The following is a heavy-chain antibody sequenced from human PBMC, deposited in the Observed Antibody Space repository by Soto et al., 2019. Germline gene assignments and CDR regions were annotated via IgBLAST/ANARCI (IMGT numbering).Heavy chain of an antibody. Sequence: PSETLSLTCTVSCGSISSGGYYWSWIRQHPGKGLEWIGYIYYSGSTYYNPSLKSRVTISVDTSKNQFSLKLSPVTAADTAVYYCARALLRLGEFPNYYGMDVWGQGTTVTVSS. J-gene: IGHJ6*02. V-gene: IGHV4-31*03. D-gene: IGHD3-16*01. CDR2: IYYSGST. CDR3: ARALLRLGEFPNYYGMDV. CDR1: CGSISSGGYY.